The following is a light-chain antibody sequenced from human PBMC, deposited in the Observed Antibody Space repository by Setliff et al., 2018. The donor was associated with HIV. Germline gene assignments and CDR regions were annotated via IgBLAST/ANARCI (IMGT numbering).Light chain of an antibody. CDR1: SGDLATYNW. CDR2: EVV. CDR3: ASYAATATGTWV. J-gene: IGLJ3*02. V-gene: IGLV2-14*01. Sequence: SALTQHAPGSGSPGKSITISCTDTSGDLATYNWVSWHQHHPGKGPKLIIYEVVHRSPGVSDRFSASKSGNTASLTISGLQAEDEATYYCASYAATATGTWVFGGGTKVTVL.